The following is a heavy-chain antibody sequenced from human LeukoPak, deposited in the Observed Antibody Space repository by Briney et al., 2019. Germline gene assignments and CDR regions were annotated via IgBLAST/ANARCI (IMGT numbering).Heavy chain of an antibody. V-gene: IGHV1-69*13. J-gene: IGHJ4*02. Sequence: SVKVSCKASGGTFSSYAISWVRQAPGHGLEWMGGIIPIFGTANYAQKFQGRVTITADESTSTAYMELSSLRSEDTAVYYCAREGPYYYDSSGYDYWGQGTLVTVSS. CDR1: GGTFSSYA. CDR2: IIPIFGTA. D-gene: IGHD3-22*01. CDR3: AREGPYYYDSSGYDY.